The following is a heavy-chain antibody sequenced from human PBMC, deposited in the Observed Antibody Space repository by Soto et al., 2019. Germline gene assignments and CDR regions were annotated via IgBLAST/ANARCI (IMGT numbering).Heavy chain of an antibody. CDR3: ARVAVEMATIHVFDY. Sequence: QAQLVESGGSVVQPGRSLRLSCAASGFTFSSYAMHWVRQAPGKGLEWVAVISYDGSNKYYADSVKGRFTISRDNSKNTLYLQMNSLRAEDTAVYYCARVAVEMATIHVFDYWGQGTLVTVSS. V-gene: IGHV3-30-3*01. CDR1: GFTFSSYA. D-gene: IGHD5-12*01. CDR2: ISYDGSNK. J-gene: IGHJ4*02.